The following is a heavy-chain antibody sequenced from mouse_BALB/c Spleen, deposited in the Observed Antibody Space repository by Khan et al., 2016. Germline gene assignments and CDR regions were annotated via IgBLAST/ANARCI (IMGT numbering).Heavy chain of an antibody. J-gene: IGHJ3*01. CDR1: GYTFTNYG. CDR3: ARRAYDGYWGFAY. V-gene: IGHV9-3-1*01. Sequence: QIQLVQSGPELKKPGETVKISCKASGYTFTNYGMNWVKQAPGKGLKWMGWINTYTGEPTYAEDFKGRFAFSLETSASTASLQINNLKDEDTATYFCARRAYDGYWGFAYWGQGTLVTVSA. CDR2: INTYTGEP. D-gene: IGHD2-3*01.